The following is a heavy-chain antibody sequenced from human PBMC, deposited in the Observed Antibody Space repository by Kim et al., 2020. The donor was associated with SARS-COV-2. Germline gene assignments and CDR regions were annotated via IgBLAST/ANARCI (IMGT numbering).Heavy chain of an antibody. D-gene: IGHD3-9*01. V-gene: IGHV4-39*06. J-gene: IGHJ3*02. Sequence: SETLSLTCTVSRGSISSSRHYWVWIRQPPGKGLEWIGSLYYNGMSAYYKSSLKSRVSISLDTSKNQFTLKVTSVTAADTAVYYCARDLTGKNDPFDIWG. CDR1: RGSISSSRHY. CDR3: ARDLTGKNDPFDI. CDR2: LYYNGMSA.